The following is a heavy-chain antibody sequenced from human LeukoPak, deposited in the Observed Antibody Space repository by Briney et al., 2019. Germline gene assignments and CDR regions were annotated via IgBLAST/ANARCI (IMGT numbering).Heavy chain of an antibody. Sequence: PGGSLRLSCAASGFTFSSYGMHWVRQAPGKGPVWVTFILYDGSHEYYADSVKGRFTSSRDNSKNTLYLQMNSLRPEDTAVYYCAKGGEGGSHRYFEYWGQGTLVTVSS. D-gene: IGHD1-26*01. CDR2: ILYDGSHE. J-gene: IGHJ4*02. CDR1: GFTFSSYG. V-gene: IGHV3-30*02. CDR3: AKGGEGGSHRYFEY.